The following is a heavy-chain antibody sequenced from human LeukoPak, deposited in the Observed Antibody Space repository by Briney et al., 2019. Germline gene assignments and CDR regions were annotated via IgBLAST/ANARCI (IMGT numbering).Heavy chain of an antibody. CDR1: GYTLTELS. CDR3: ARSMVRGVRTPGY. Sequence: GASVKVSCKVSGYTLTELSMHWVRQAPGKGLEWMGGFDPEDGETIYAQKFQGRVTMTRNTSISTAYMELSSLRSEDTAVYYCARSMVRGVRTPGYWGQGTLVTVSS. CDR2: FDPEDGET. D-gene: IGHD3-10*01. J-gene: IGHJ4*02. V-gene: IGHV1-24*01.